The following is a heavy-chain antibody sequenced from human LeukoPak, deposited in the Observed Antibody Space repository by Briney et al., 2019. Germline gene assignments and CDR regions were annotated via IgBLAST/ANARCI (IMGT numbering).Heavy chain of an antibody. J-gene: IGHJ6*02. CDR2: MNPNSGNT. V-gene: IGHV1-8*01. CDR3: ARSGYYSYSQNYAMDV. CDR1: GYTFTKNF. D-gene: IGHD3-9*01. Sequence: GASVKVSCRASGYTFTKNFLHWVRQAPGQGLEWMGWMNPNSGNTGYAQKFQGRVTMTRNTSISTAYMELSSLRSEDTAVYYCARSGYYSYSQNYAMDVWGQGTTVTVSS.